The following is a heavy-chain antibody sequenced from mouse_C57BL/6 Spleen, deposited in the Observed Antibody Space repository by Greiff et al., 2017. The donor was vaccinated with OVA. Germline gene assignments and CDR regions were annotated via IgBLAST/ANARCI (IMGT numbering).Heavy chain of an antibody. D-gene: IGHD1-1*01. CDR2: IYIGNGYT. CDR1: GYTFTSYG. Sequence: EVQGVESGAELVRPGSSVKMSCKTSGYTFTSYGINWVKQRPGQGLEWIGYIYIGNGYTEYNEKFKGKATLTSDTSSSTAYMQLSSLTSEDSAIYFCARSTTVVAYYFDYWGQGTTLTVSS. CDR3: ARSTTVVAYYFDY. V-gene: IGHV1-58*01. J-gene: IGHJ2*01.